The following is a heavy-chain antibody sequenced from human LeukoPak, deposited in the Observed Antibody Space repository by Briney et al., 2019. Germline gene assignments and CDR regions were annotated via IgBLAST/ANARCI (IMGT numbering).Heavy chain of an antibody. J-gene: IGHJ4*02. Sequence: SVKVSCKASGGTFSIYAISWVRQAPGQGLEWMGGVIPIFGTANYAQKFQGRVTITADESTSTAYMELSSLRSEDTAVYYCARDSIAAAGSREDYCGQGTLVTVSS. CDR2: VIPIFGTA. CDR1: GGTFSIYA. V-gene: IGHV1-69*13. CDR3: ARDSIAAAGSREDY. D-gene: IGHD6-13*01.